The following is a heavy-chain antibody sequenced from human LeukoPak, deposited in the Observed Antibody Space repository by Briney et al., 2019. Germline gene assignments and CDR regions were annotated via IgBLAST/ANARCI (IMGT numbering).Heavy chain of an antibody. Sequence: PSETLSLTCTVSGGSISSYSWSWIRQPPGKGLEWIGYIYHSGSTYYNPSLKSRVTISVDRSKNQFSLKLSSVTAADTAVYYCARGTAGLYYYYGMDVWGQGTTVTVSS. CDR1: GGSISSYS. CDR2: IYHSGST. CDR3: ARGTAGLYYYYGMDV. J-gene: IGHJ6*02. D-gene: IGHD2-21*02. V-gene: IGHV4-30-2*01.